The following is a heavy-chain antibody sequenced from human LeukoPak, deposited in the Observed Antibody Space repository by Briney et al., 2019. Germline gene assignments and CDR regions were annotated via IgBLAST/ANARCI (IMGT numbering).Heavy chain of an antibody. CDR2: INTDGSDT. V-gene: IGHV3-74*03. J-gene: IGHJ4*02. Sequence: GGSLRLSCAASGFTFSKYWMHWVRQAPGKGLVWVSRINTDGSDTTYADSVKGRFTISRDNAKNTLYLQMNSLRAGDTALYHCARNWNYYDQWGQGTLVTVSS. D-gene: IGHD1-1*01. CDR1: GFTFSKYW. CDR3: ARNWNYYDQ.